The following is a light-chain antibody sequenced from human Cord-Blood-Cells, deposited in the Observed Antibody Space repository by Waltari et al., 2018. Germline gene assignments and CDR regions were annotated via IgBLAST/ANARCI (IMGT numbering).Light chain of an antibody. CDR1: QSVSSY. J-gene: IGKJ4*01. CDR3: QHRSNWLT. V-gene: IGKV3-11*01. CDR2: DAS. Sequence: EIVFTQPPATLPLSPGERATLSCRASQSVSSYLAWYQQKPGQAPRLLIYDASNRATVIPARFSGSGSGTDFTLTISSLEPEDFAVYYCQHRSNWLTFGGGTKVEIK.